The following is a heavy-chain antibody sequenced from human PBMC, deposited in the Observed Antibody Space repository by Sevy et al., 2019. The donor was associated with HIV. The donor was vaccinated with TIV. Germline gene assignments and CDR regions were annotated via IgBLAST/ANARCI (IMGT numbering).Heavy chain of an antibody. CDR1: GFTFSDYY. Sequence: GGSLRLSCAASGFTFSDYYMSWMRQAPGKGLEWVSDISSGNTYTNYADSVKGRFTISRDNAKNSLYLQMNGVRVEDTAVYYCARDRRNYAGQYFDYWGQGTLVTVSS. V-gene: IGHV3-11*06. J-gene: IGHJ4*02. D-gene: IGHD1-7*01. CDR3: ARDRRNYAGQYFDY. CDR2: ISSGNTYT.